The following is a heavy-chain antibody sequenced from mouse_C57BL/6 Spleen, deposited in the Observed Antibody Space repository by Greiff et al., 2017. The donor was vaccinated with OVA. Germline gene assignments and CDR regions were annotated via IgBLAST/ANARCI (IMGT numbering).Heavy chain of an antibody. CDR3: AREDYGSSWFAY. D-gene: IGHD1-1*01. V-gene: IGHV5-4*01. Sequence: EVQVVESGGGLVKPGGSLKLSCAASGFTFSSYAMSWVRQTPEKRLEWVATISDGGSYTYYPDNAKNNLYLQMSHLKSEDTAMYYCAREDYGSSWFAYWGQGTLVTVSA. J-gene: IGHJ3*01. CDR2: ISDGGSYT. CDR1: GFTFSSYA.